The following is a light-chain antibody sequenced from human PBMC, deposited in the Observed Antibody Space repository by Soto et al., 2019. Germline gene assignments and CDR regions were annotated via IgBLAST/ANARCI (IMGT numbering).Light chain of an antibody. V-gene: IGKV3-20*01. J-gene: IGKJ2*01. CDR3: HQYGSSPPYT. Sequence: EVVLTQSPGTLSLSPGERATLSCRASQSVTNNYLAWKQQRPDQAPMLLIVGSSARATGIPDRFSGSGSGTDFTLTISRLEPEDFAVYYCHQYGSSPPYTFGQGTKLEIK. CDR1: QSVTNNY. CDR2: GSS.